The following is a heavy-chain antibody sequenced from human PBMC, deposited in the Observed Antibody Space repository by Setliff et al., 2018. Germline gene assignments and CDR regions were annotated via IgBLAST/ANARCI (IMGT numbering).Heavy chain of an antibody. Sequence: GESLKISCAGSGFTFSTYWIHWVRQAPGKGLVWVSSVNRDGSATYYADSVKGRFTTSRDNAKNTVYLQMNSLWAEDTAVYYCARDEGQNQLLRGFDLWGRGTLVTVSS. V-gene: IGHV3-74*01. J-gene: IGHJ2*01. CDR2: VNRDGSAT. D-gene: IGHD2-2*01. CDR3: ARDEGQNQLLRGFDL. CDR1: GFTFSTYW.